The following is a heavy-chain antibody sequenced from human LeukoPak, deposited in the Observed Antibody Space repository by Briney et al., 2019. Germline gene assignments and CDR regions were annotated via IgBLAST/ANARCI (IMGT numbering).Heavy chain of an antibody. CDR1: GITLSNYG. J-gene: IGHJ4*02. Sequence: RTGGSLRLSCAVSGITLSNYGMSWVRQAPGKGLEWVAGISDSGGITKYADSVKARFTNSRDNSKNTLYLQMNSLRAEDTAVYFCAKRGVVIRVILVGFHKEAYYFDSWGQGALVTVSS. V-gene: IGHV3-23*01. CDR2: ISDSGGIT. D-gene: IGHD3-22*01. CDR3: AKRGVVIRVILVGFHKEAYYFDS.